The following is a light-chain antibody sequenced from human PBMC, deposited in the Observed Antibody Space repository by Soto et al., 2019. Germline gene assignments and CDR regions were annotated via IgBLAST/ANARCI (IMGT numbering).Light chain of an antibody. Sequence: EVVLTQSPGTLSLSPVSRATLSCRASQLITTLAWSQQKPGQAPRLLIYDASTRATGIPTRFSGSGSGTEFTLTISSLQSEDFAVYYCQQYNNWPRTFGQGTKVDIK. CDR3: QQYNNWPRT. CDR1: QLITT. J-gene: IGKJ1*01. CDR2: DAS. V-gene: IGKV3-15*01.